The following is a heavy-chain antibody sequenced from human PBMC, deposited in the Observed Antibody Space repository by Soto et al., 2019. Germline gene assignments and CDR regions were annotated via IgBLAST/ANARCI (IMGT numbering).Heavy chain of an antibody. V-gene: IGHV1-46*01. J-gene: IGHJ6*02. Sequence: GASVKVSCKASGHTFTSYYMHWVRQAPGQGLEWMGIINPSGGSTSYAQKFQGRVTMTRDTSTSTVYMELSSLRSEDTAVYYCARRYCSSTSCQNYYYYGMDVWGQGTTVTVSS. CDR2: INPSGGST. CDR1: GHTFTSYY. D-gene: IGHD2-2*01. CDR3: ARRYCSSTSCQNYYYYGMDV.